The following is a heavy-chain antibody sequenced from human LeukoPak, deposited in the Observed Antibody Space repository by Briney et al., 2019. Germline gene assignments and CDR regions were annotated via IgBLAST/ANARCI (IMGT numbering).Heavy chain of an antibody. Sequence: GGSLRLSCAASGFTFYSYWMSWVRQAPGKGLEWVAHIKHDGSERYYGESVKGRFSISRDNAKNSLYLQMNSLRAEDTAVYYCAREDTSLVIAYWGQGTLVTVSS. V-gene: IGHV3-7*01. CDR2: IKHDGSER. D-gene: IGHD5-18*01. CDR3: AREDTSLVIAY. J-gene: IGHJ4*02. CDR1: GFTFYSYW.